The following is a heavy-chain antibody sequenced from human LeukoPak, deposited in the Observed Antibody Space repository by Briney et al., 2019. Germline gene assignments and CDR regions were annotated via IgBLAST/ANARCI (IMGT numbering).Heavy chain of an antibody. CDR2: ISSGSSYI. V-gene: IGHV3-21*01. J-gene: IGHJ1*01. CDR1: GFTFSSYS. Sequence: GGSLRLSCAASGFTFSSYSMNWVRQAPGKGLEWVSSISSGSSYIYYADSVKGRFTISRDNAKNSLYLQMNSLRAEDTAVYYCARSAFLAEYFQHWGQGTLVTVSS. D-gene: IGHD2/OR15-2a*01. CDR3: ARSAFLAEYFQH.